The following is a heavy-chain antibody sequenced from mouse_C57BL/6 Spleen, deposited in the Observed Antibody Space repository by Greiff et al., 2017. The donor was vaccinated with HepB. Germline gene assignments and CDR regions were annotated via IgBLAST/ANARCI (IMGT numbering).Heavy chain of an antibody. Sequence: DVHLVESGPELVKPGASVKMSCKASGYTFTDYNMHWVKQSHGKSLEWIGYINPNNGGTSYNQKFKGKATLTVNKSSSTAYMELRSLTSEDSAVYYCATYYYGEVDYWGQGTTLTVSS. CDR3: ATYYYGEVDY. CDR2: INPNNGGT. V-gene: IGHV1-22*01. D-gene: IGHD1-1*01. J-gene: IGHJ2*01. CDR1: GYTFTDYN.